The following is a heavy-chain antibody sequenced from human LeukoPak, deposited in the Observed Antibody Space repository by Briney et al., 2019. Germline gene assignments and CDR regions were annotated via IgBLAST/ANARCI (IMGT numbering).Heavy chain of an antibody. CDR3: ASGHTYYYGSGDLPFDY. Sequence: GSLRLSCAASGLTFSSYAMHWVRQAPGKGLEWVAVISYDGSNKYYADSVKGRFTISRDNSKNTLYLQMNSLRAEDTAVYYCASGHTYYYGSGDLPFDYWGQGTLVTVSS. V-gene: IGHV3-30*14. CDR1: GLTFSSYA. CDR2: ISYDGSNK. D-gene: IGHD3-10*01. J-gene: IGHJ4*02.